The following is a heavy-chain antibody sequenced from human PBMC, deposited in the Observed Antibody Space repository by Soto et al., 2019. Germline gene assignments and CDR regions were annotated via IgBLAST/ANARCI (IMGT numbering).Heavy chain of an antibody. Sequence: QVQLQESGPGLVKPSETLSLTCTVSGGSISSYYWNWIRQSPGKGLEWIGFIYYSGSTNYNPSLKSLVTVSVDTSKNQFSLKLSSVTAADTAVYYCAAYIWGNAFDIWGQGTMVTVSS. J-gene: IGHJ3*02. CDR1: GGSISSYY. CDR3: AAYIWGNAFDI. CDR2: IYYSGST. D-gene: IGHD3-16*01. V-gene: IGHV4-59*03.